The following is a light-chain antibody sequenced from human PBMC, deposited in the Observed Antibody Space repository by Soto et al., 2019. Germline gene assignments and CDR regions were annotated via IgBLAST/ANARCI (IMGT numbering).Light chain of an antibody. CDR1: SSNVGSNT. CDR2: SNN. Sequence: QAVVTQPPSASGTTGQRVTISCSGSSSNVGSNTVNWYQQLPGTAPKLLIYSNNQRPSGVPDRFSGSKSGTSASLAISGLQSEDEARYYCAAWDDSLNGPVFGGGTKLTVL. CDR3: AAWDDSLNGPV. V-gene: IGLV1-44*01. J-gene: IGLJ2*01.